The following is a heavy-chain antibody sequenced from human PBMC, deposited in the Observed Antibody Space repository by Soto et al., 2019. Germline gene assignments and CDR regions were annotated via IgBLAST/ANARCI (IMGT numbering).Heavy chain of an antibody. D-gene: IGHD4-17*01. CDR2: ISSSSSYI. V-gene: IGHV3-21*01. J-gene: IGHJ4*02. Sequence: GGSLRLSCAASGFTFSSYSMNWVRQAPGKGLEWVSSISSSSSYIYYADSVKGRFTISRDDAKNSLYLQMNSLRAEDTAVYYCARDPRLRFDYWGQGTLVTVSS. CDR1: GFTFSSYS. CDR3: ARDPRLRFDY.